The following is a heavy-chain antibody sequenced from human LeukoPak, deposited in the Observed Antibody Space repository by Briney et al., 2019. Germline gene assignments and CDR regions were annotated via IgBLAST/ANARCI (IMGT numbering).Heavy chain of an antibody. Sequence: GGSLRLSCAASGFTFDVYAMHWVRQAPGKGLEWVSGISWNGGSIVYVDSVKGRLTSSRDNAKNSLYLQMDSLRPEDRALYYCAKNVSLGFCSGGSCSAHFDHWGQGTLVTVSS. J-gene: IGHJ4*02. CDR1: GFTFDVYA. CDR2: ISWNGGSI. D-gene: IGHD2-15*01. V-gene: IGHV3-9*01. CDR3: AKNVSLGFCSGGSCSAHFDH.